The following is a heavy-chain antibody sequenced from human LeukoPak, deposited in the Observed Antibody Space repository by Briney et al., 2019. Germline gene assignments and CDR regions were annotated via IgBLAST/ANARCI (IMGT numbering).Heavy chain of an antibody. Sequence: SETLSLTCTVSGGSISSYYWSWIRQPPGKGLEWIGYIYYSGSTNYNPSLKSRVTISVDTSKNQFSLKLSSVIAADTAVYYCAGTSGSYYPFDYWGQGTLVTVSS. D-gene: IGHD1-26*01. J-gene: IGHJ4*02. CDR1: GGSISSYY. V-gene: IGHV4-59*08. CDR3: AGTSGSYYPFDY. CDR2: IYYSGST.